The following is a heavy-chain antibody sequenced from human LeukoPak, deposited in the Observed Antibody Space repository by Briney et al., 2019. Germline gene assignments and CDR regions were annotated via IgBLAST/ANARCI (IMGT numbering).Heavy chain of an antibody. V-gene: IGHV3-7*01. CDR1: GFTFSRDW. CDR3: AGDPDPMTGVSFDY. J-gene: IGHJ4*02. Sequence: GGSLRLSCAASGFTFSRDWMNWVRQAPGKGLEWVAAINQVGSEKYFVDSVKGRFTISRDNAKNSLYLHMNSLRAEDTAIYYCAGDPDPMTGVSFDYWGQGTLVTVSS. D-gene: IGHD2-2*01. CDR2: INQVGSEK.